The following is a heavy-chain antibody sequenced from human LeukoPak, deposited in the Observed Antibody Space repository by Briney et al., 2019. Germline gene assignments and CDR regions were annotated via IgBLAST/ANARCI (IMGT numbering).Heavy chain of an antibody. CDR3: ARSCGSTSCSDGDWFDP. CDR1: GGSISSYY. J-gene: IGHJ5*02. V-gene: IGHV4-59*05. Sequence: SETLSLTCTVSGGSISSYYWSWIRQPPGKGLEWIASIHYSGGTYFNPSLKSRVSISVDTSRNEFSLKVTSVTAADTAVYYCARSCGSTSCSDGDWFDPWGQGTLVTVSS. D-gene: IGHD2-2*01. CDR2: IHYSGGT.